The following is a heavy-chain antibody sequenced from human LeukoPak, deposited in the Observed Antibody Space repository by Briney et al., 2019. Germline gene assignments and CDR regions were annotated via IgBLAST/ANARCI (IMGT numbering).Heavy chain of an antibody. CDR3: ARGFGVEYYYYMDV. CDR1: GGTFSTHG. Sequence: ASVKVSCKASGGTFSTHGISWVRQAPGQGLEWMGRIIPIFRTINYAQKFQGRVTITADKSTSTVHMDLSSLRSEDTAVYYCARGFGVEYYYYMDVWDEGTTVMVSS. CDR2: IIPIFRTI. V-gene: IGHV1-69*06. D-gene: IGHD3-3*01. J-gene: IGHJ6*03.